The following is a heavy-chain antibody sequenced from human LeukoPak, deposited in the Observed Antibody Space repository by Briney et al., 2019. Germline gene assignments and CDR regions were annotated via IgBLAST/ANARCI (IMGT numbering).Heavy chain of an antibody. V-gene: IGHV4-4*09. J-gene: IGHJ4*02. CDR2: ISTSGST. CDR3: ASPRSGYRYTFDY. Sequence: SETLSLTCTVSAASISNYYWSWIRQAPGKGLEWIGYISTSGSTNYNPSLKSRVSISLDTSKNRFSLNLNFVTAADTAVYYCASPRSGYRYTFDYWGQGALVTVSS. D-gene: IGHD3-22*01. CDR1: AASISNYY.